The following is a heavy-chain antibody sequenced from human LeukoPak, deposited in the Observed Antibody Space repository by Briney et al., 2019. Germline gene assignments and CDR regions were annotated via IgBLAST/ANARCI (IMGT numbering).Heavy chain of an antibody. Sequence: SETLSLTCTVSGGSISSYYWSWIRQPPGKGLEWIGYISDTGSTNYNPSLKSRVTISVDTSKNQFSLKVTSVTAADTAVYFCARNAGAYGYEFWGQGVLVSVSS. CDR1: GGSISSYY. CDR3: ARNAGAYGYEF. V-gene: IGHV4-59*01. J-gene: IGHJ4*02. CDR2: ISDTGST. D-gene: IGHD3/OR15-3a*01.